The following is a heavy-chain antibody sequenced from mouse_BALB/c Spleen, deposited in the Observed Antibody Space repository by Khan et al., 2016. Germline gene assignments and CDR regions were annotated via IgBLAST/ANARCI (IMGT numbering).Heavy chain of an antibody. CDR1: GFDFSRYW. J-gene: IGHJ2*01. CDR3: ARPNEYRYPY. Sequence: EVKLLESGGGLVQPGGSLKLPRAAPGFDFSRYWMSWVRQAPGKGLEGMGEINPDSSTINYTPSLKDKFIISRDNAKNTPYLQMSKVRSEDTALYYCARPNEYRYPYWGQGTTLTVSS. CDR2: INPDSSTI. V-gene: IGHV4-1*02. D-gene: IGHD2-14*01.